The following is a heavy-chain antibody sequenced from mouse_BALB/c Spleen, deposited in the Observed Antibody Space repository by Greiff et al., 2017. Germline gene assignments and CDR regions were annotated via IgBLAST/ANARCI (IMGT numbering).Heavy chain of an antibody. D-gene: IGHD1-1*01. Sequence: EVKLQESGPGLVKPSQSLSLTCTVTGYSITSDYAWNWIRQFPGNKLEWMGYISYSGSTSYNPSLKSRISITRDTSKNQFFLQLNSVTTEDTATYYCARKQIYYGSSYGYFDVWGAGTTVTVSS. V-gene: IGHV3-2*02. J-gene: IGHJ1*01. CDR3: ARKQIYYGSSYGYFDV. CDR2: ISYSGST. CDR1: GYSITSDYA.